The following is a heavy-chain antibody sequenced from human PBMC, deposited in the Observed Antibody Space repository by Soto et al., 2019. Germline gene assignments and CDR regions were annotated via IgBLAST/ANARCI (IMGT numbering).Heavy chain of an antibody. D-gene: IGHD6-13*01. V-gene: IGHV3-23*01. J-gene: IGHJ4*02. CDR3: AKESRGIAPTVTGY. CDR2: IVGGGDST. CDR1: GFTFSNYA. Sequence: EVQLLGSGGGLVQPGGSLRLSCAASGFTFSNYAMSWVRQAPGKGLEWVSAIVGGGDSTYYADSVKGRFTISRDNSKNTLHLQMNSLRAEDTAVYFCAKESRGIAPTVTGYWGQGTLVTVSS.